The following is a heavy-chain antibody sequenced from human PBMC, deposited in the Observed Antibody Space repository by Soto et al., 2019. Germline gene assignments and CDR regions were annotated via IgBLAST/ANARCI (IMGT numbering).Heavy chain of an antibody. CDR3: ARQGSTSSYGRFDP. J-gene: IGHJ5*02. CDR2: IYYSGST. Sequence: SETLSLTCTVSGGSISSYYWSWIRQPPGKGLEWIGYIYYSGSTNYNPSLKSRVTISVDTSKSQSSLKLSSVTAADTAVYYCARQGSTSSYGRFDPWGQGTLVTVSS. D-gene: IGHD2-2*01. V-gene: IGHV4-59*08. CDR1: GGSISSYY.